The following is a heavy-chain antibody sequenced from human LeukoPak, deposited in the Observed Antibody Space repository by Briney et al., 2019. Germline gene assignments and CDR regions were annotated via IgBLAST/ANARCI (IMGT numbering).Heavy chain of an antibody. CDR2: IKSTDETT. CDR3: VREDGHTYYFDF. D-gene: IGHD5-24*01. CDR1: GYTFTRYH. J-gene: IGHJ4*02. Sequence: ASVKVSCNTSGYTFTRYHMHWVRESPGKGLEWGAIIKSTDETTVYAQKFQGRVTVTRDTSTSTVYMDLSSLSSEDTAVYYCVREDGHTYYFDFWGPGTLVTVSS. V-gene: IGHV1-46*01.